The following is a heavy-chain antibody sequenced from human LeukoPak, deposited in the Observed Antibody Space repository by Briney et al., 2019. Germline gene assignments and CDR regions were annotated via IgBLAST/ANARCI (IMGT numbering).Heavy chain of an antibody. J-gene: IGHJ4*02. Sequence: GGSLRLSCAASGFTFSSYAMHWVRQAPGKGLEYVSAISSNGGSTYYADSVKGRFTISRDNSKNTLYLQMGSLRAEDMAVYYCARGPPDSWVGASDYWGQGTLVTVSS. CDR2: ISSNGGST. D-gene: IGHD1-26*01. V-gene: IGHV3-64*02. CDR3: ARGPPDSWVGASDY. CDR1: GFTFSSYA.